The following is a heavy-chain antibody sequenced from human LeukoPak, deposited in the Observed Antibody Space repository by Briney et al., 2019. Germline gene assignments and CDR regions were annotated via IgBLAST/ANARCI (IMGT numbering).Heavy chain of an antibody. J-gene: IGHJ4*02. Sequence: SETLSLTCIVSGGSISSSSYNWGWIRQPPGKGLEWIGEINHSGSTNYNPSLKSRVTISVDTSKNQFSLKLSSVTAADTAVYYCARGYGDYLGWGQXTLXTVSS. D-gene: IGHD4-17*01. CDR3: ARGYGDYLG. CDR1: GGSISSSSYN. V-gene: IGHV4-39*07. CDR2: INHSGST.